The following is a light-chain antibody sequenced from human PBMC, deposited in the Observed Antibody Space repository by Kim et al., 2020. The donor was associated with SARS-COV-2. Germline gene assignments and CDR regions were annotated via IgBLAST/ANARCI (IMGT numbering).Light chain of an antibody. CDR2: KDS. V-gene: IGLV3-27*01. CDR3: YSAADNNRM. J-gene: IGLJ3*02. Sequence: SVSPGQTARITCSGDVLAKKYARWFKQKPGQAPVMVIYKDSERPSGMPERFSGSSSGTTVTLTISGAQVEDEADYYCYSAADNNRMFGGGTQLTVL. CDR1: VLAKKY.